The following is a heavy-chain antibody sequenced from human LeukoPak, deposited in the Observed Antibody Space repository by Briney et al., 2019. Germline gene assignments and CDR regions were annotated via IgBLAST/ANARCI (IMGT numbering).Heavy chain of an antibody. CDR1: GGSISSYY. J-gene: IGHJ5*02. CDR2: IYYSGST. Sequence: TSETLSLTCTVSGGSISSYYWSWIRQPPGKGLEWIGSIYYSGSTYYNPSLKSRVTISVDTSKNQFSLKLSSVTAADTAVYYCASTPPDYDFWSGYYQGCWFDPWGQGTLVTVSS. CDR3: ASTPPDYDFWSGYYQGCWFDP. V-gene: IGHV4-59*12. D-gene: IGHD3-3*01.